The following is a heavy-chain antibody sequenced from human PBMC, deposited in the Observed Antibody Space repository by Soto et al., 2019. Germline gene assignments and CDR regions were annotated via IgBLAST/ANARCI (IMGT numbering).Heavy chain of an antibody. CDR2: MNPNSGNT. J-gene: IGHJ6*02. CDR1: GYTFTSYD. CDR3: EKDHCSGGSCYYYYYGMDV. V-gene: IGHV1-8*01. D-gene: IGHD2-15*01. Sequence: ASVKVSCKASGYTFTSYDINWVRQATGQGLEWMGWMNPNSGNTGYAQKFQGRVTMTRNSSISTAYMELNRLRSEDKAVYYCEKDHCSGGSCYYYYYGMDVWGQGTTVTVSS.